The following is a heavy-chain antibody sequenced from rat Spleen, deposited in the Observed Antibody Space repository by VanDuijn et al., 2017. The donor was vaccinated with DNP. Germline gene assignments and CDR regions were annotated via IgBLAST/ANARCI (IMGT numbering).Heavy chain of an antibody. CDR1: GFTFSNYG. CDR2: ISYDGGST. CDR3: TRVNYGGYYYVMDA. V-gene: IGHV5-22*01. D-gene: IGHD1-11*01. Sequence: EVQLVESGGGLVQPGRSMKLSCAASGFTFSNYGMAWVRQAPKKGLEWVAYISYDGGSTYYRDSVKGRFTISRDNAKSTLYLQMNNLRSEDTATYYCTRVNYGGYYYVMDAWGQGASVTVSS. J-gene: IGHJ4*01.